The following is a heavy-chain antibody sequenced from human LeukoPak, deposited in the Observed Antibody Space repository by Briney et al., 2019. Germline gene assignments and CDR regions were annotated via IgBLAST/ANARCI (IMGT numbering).Heavy chain of an antibody. V-gene: IGHV3-7*01. CDR2: IKQDGSEK. Sequence: PGGSLRLSCAASGFTFSSYWMSWVRQAPGKGLEWVANIKQDGSEKYYVDSVKGRFTISRDNAKNSLYLQMNSLRAEDTAVYYCARGEAWRFLESQPFAYFDYWGQGTLVTVSP. CDR1: GFTFSSYW. J-gene: IGHJ4*02. CDR3: ARGEAWRFLESQPFAYFDY. D-gene: IGHD3-3*01.